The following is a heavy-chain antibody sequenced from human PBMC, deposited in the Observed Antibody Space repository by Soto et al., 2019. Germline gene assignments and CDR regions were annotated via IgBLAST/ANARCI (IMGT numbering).Heavy chain of an antibody. V-gene: IGHV3-48*01. CDR2: ISSSSSTI. CDR1: GFTFSSYS. Sequence: GGSLRLSCAASGFTFSSYSMNWVRQAPGKGLEWVSYISSSSSTIYYADSVKGRFTISRDNAKNSLYLQMNSLRAEDTAVYYCARGPPMDIYCSGGSCYSDYYYYMDVWGKGTTVTVSS. J-gene: IGHJ6*03. CDR3: ARGPPMDIYCSGGSCYSDYYYYMDV. D-gene: IGHD2-15*01.